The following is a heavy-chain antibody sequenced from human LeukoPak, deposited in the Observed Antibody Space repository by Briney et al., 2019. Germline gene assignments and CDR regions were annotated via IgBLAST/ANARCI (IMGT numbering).Heavy chain of an antibody. Sequence: GGSLRLSCAASGFTFSSYAMSWVRQAPGKGLEWVSVISGSGGVTYYADSVKGRFTISRDNSKSTLYLEMNSLRAEDTALYYCAKDRLPDGRWSLDYWGQGTLVTVSS. V-gene: IGHV3-23*01. CDR3: AKDRLPDGRWSLDY. D-gene: IGHD6-13*01. J-gene: IGHJ4*02. CDR1: GFTFSSYA. CDR2: ISGSGGVT.